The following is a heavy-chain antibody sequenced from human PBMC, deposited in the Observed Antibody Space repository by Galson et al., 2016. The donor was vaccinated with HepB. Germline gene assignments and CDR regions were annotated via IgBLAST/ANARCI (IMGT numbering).Heavy chain of an antibody. J-gene: IGHJ3*02. CDR1: GFTFNNDA. CDR2: ISGKSNYI. CDR3: ARAVGMTAFPTKYAFDI. D-gene: IGHD2-21*02. V-gene: IGHV3-21*01. Sequence: SLRLSCAASGFTSGFTFNNDAMNWVRQAPGRGLEWVSSISGKSNYIYYADSVKGRFTISRDNAQSSLYLQMNSLGAEDTAVYFCARAVGMTAFPTKYAFDIWGQGTLVSVSS.